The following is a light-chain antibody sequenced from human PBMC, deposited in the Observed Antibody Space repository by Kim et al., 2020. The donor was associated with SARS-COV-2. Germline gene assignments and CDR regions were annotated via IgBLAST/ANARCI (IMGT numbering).Light chain of an antibody. V-gene: IGKV1-17*02. CDR1: QALSND. J-gene: IGKJ2*01. CDR2: VAS. Sequence: SSSVGDRVTITSRARQALSNDFVWFQQKPGKAPKRLIYVASNLQSGVPSRFSGSGYGTDFTLTISNLQPEDFATYYCLQYNSYPYTFGQGTKLEI. CDR3: LQYNSYPYT.